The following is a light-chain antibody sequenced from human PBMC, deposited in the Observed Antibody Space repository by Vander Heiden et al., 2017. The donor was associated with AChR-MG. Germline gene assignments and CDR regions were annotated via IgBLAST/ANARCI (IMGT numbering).Light chain of an antibody. V-gene: IGLV3-1*01. Sequence: SFDLTQSPSVSVSPGQTATIACSADQLGNKYVCWYQQKPGQSPVQVIYQNTNRPSGIPERFSGSKSGKTATLTISGTQAIDEADYYCQAWDGPTVVFGGGTKLTVL. J-gene: IGLJ2*01. CDR1: QLGNKY. CDR2: QNT. CDR3: QAWDGPTVV.